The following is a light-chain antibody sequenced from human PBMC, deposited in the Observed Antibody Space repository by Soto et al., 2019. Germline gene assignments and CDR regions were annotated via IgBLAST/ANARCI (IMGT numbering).Light chain of an antibody. Sequence: EIVLTQFPGALSLSPGERVTLSCRASQTVSNTYLAWYQQKSGQAPKFLIYGASNRATGIPDRFSGSGSGTDFTLTISRLEPEDFAVYYCQQYATSPLTFGPGTKVDI. CDR3: QQYATSPLT. J-gene: IGKJ3*01. CDR1: QTVSNTY. V-gene: IGKV3-20*01. CDR2: GAS.